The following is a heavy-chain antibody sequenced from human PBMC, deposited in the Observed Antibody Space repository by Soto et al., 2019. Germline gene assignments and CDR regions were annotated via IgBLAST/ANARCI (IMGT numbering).Heavy chain of an antibody. J-gene: IGHJ3*02. CDR2: IDYTGST. CDR3: ARARRSSGRMDAADI. V-gene: IGHV4-59*01. CDR1: GGYSSTYY. D-gene: IGHD1-26*01. Sequence: SLPICVTCTVAGGYSSTYYWTWVRKNTGKRLEWIGCIDYTGSTSYNPSLKSRLTISIGTSKNPFSLNLKSVTAADTAVYYCARARRSSGRMDAADIWGQGTVVTVSS.